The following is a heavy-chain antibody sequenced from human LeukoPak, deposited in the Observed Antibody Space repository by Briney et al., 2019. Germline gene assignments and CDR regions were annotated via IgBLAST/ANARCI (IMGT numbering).Heavy chain of an antibody. CDR1: GFTFSSYS. CDR3: ARSDVVVIIYFDY. V-gene: IGHV3-48*01. J-gene: IGHJ4*02. CDR2: ISSSSTTT. Sequence: GGSLRLSCAASGFTFSSYSMNWVRQAPGKGLEWVSYISSSSTTTYYADSVKGRFTISRDNSKNTLYLQMNSLRAEDTAVYYCARSDVVVIIYFDYWGQGTLVTVSS. D-gene: IGHD3-22*01.